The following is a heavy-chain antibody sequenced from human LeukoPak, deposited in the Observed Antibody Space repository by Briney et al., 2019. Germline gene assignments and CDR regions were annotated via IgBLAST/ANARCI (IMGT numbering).Heavy chain of an antibody. CDR2: STHSGST. CDR1: GESFSGHY. J-gene: IGHJ4*02. CDR3: ARGRTGAAALDF. V-gene: IGHV4-34*01. Sequence: SETLSLTCAVYGESFSGHYWTYIRQPPGKGLEWIGESTHSGSTNYNPSLKSRVTISVDRSKSQFSLKLTSVTAADTAVYHCARGRTGAAALDFWGPGTLVTVSS. D-gene: IGHD2-2*01.